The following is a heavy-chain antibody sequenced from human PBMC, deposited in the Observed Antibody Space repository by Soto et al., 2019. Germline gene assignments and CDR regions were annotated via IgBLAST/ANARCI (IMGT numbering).Heavy chain of an antibody. Sequence: ASVKVSCKASGYTFSTYGMHWVRQAPGQSLEWMGWLNGGTGQTRYSQRFQDRVIITRDTSASTGYMELSSLRSEDTAVYYCARGKGMEENYFYYGLDIWGQGATVTVSS. D-gene: IGHD1-1*01. V-gene: IGHV1-3*01. CDR2: LNGGTGQT. J-gene: IGHJ6*02. CDR1: GYTFSTYG. CDR3: ARGKGMEENYFYYGLDI.